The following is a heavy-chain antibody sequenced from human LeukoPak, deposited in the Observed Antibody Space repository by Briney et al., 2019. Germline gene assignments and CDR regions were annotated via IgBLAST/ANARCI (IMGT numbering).Heavy chain of an antibody. CDR3: ARAGVAVAGDNWFDP. J-gene: IGHJ5*02. CDR2: ISAYNGNK. Sequence: ASVKVSCKASGYTFITYGISWVRQAPGQGLEWMGWISAYNGNKNYAQNLQGRATMTTDTSTSTAYMELRSLRSDDTAVYYCARAGVAVAGDNWFDPWGQGTLVTVSS. V-gene: IGHV1-18*01. D-gene: IGHD6-19*01. CDR1: GYTFITYG.